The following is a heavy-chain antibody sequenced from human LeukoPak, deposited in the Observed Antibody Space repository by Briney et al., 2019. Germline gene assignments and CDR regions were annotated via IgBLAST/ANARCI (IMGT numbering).Heavy chain of an antibody. D-gene: IGHD6-13*01. J-gene: IGHJ4*02. Sequence: SETLSLTCAVSGGSFSGYYWTWIRQPPGKGLEWIGEINHSGSANYNPSLKSRVTISVDTSKNQFSLKLSSVTAADTAVYYCARGVYIAAAQYAYWGQGTLVTVSS. CDR3: ARGVYIAAAQYAY. V-gene: IGHV4-34*01. CDR2: INHSGSA. CDR1: GGSFSGYY.